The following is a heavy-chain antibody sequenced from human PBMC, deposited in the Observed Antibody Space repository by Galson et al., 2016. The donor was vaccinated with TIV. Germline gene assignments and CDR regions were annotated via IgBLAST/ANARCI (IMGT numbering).Heavy chain of an antibody. CDR2: INSDGSVR. Sequence: LRLSCAASGFTFSSYWMYWVRQAPGKGLVWVSRINSDGSVRSYVDSVKGRLSISRDNAKNTLYLQMNNLRAEDTAVYYCTRVLSPAYCTSTSCPFDYWGQGTLVTVSS. D-gene: IGHD2-2*01. J-gene: IGHJ4*02. V-gene: IGHV3-74*01. CDR3: TRVLSPAYCTSTSCPFDY. CDR1: GFTFSSYW.